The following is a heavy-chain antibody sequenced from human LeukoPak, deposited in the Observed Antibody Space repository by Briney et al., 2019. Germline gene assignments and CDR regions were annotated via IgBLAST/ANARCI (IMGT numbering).Heavy chain of an antibody. Sequence: SETLSLNCAVSGGSISSSDYYWGWIRQPPGKDLEWIASISYRGRTYYNPSLKSRVTISVDTSKNHFSLTLTSVTAADTAVYYCVRQDDSDHGTPNWLAPCGEGTLVAVSS. CDR2: ISYRGRT. D-gene: IGHD4-17*01. CDR1: GGSISSSDYY. CDR3: VRQDDSDHGTPNWLAP. J-gene: IGHJ5*02. V-gene: IGHV4-39*01.